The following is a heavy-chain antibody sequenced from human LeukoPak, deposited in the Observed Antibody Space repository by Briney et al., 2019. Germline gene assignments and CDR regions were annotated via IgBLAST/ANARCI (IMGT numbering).Heavy chain of an antibody. Sequence: GGSLRLSCAASGFTFSSYAMSWVRQAPGKGLEWVSAISGSGGSTYYADSVKGRFTISRDNSKNTLYLQMNSLRAEDTAVYYCAKRGGGYDILTGSNYWGQGTLVTVSS. D-gene: IGHD3-9*01. CDR3: AKRGGGYDILTGSNY. J-gene: IGHJ4*02. V-gene: IGHV3-23*01. CDR2: ISGSGGST. CDR1: GFTFSSYA.